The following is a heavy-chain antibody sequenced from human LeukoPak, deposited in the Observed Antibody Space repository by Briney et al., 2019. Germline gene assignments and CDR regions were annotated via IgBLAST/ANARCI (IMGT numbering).Heavy chain of an antibody. D-gene: IGHD6-19*01. V-gene: IGHV4-34*01. Sequence: SETLSLTCAVYGGSFSGYYWSWIRQPPGKGLEWIGEINHSGSTNYNPSLKGRVTISVDTSKNQFSLKLSSVTAADTAVYYCASPGYSSGWYLYWGQGTLVTVSS. CDR2: INHSGST. CDR3: ASPGYSSGWYLY. J-gene: IGHJ4*02. CDR1: GGSFSGYY.